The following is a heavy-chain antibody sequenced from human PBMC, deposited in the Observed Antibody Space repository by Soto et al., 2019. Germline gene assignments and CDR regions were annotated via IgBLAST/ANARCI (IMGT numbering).Heavy chain of an antibody. V-gene: IGHV1-46*01. J-gene: IGHJ5*02. Sequence: ASVKVSCKASGYTFTSYYMHWVRQAPGRGLEWMGIINPSGGSTSYAQKFQGRVTMTRDTSTSTVYMELSSLRSDDTAVYYCARVGCTNGVCYLGWFDPWGQGTLVTVSS. CDR3: ARVGCTNGVCYLGWFDP. CDR2: INPSGGST. CDR1: GYTFTSYY. D-gene: IGHD2-8*01.